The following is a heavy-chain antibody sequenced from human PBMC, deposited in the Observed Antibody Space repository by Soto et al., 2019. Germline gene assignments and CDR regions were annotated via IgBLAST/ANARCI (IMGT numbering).Heavy chain of an antibody. CDR2: IYWNDDK. V-gene: IGHV2-5*01. J-gene: IGHJ4*02. CDR3: TRSKYTRATDY. D-gene: IGHD2-2*02. Sequence: SGPTLVNPTQTLTLTCSFSGFSLTTDGVGVGWVRQPPGQALEWLAIIYWNDDKHHSPSLKSRLTITKDTSKNQVVLTMTNMDPVDTAKYDCTRSKYTRATDYWGQGTLVTVSS. CDR1: GFSLTTDGVG.